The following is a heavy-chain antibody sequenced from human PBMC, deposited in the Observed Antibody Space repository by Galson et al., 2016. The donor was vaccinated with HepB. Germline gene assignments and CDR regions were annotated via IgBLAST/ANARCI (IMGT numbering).Heavy chain of an antibody. Sequence: SLRLSCAASGITFSSYAMSWVRQAPGKGLEWVSGISGSGGSTHYADSVKGRFTVSSGSDTGTYFADSVKGRFTISRDNSKNTLYMRMNSLSAEDTAAYYCAKARWELLRGFDYWGQGALVTVSS. V-gene: IGHV3-23*01. J-gene: IGHJ4*02. CDR1: GITFSSYA. CDR2: ISGSGGST. CDR3: AKARWELLRGFDY. D-gene: IGHD1-26*01.